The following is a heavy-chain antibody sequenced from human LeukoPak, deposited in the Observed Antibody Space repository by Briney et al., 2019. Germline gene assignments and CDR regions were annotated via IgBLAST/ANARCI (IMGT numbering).Heavy chain of an antibody. CDR3: ARGMGYSSGWYEFGHYFDY. CDR1: GGSFSGYY. Sequence: PSKTLSLTCAVYGGSFSGYYWSWIRQPPGKGLEWIGEINHSGSTNYNPSLKSRVTISVDTSKNRFSLKLSSVTAADTAVYYCARGMGYSSGWYEFGHYFDYWGQGTLVTVSS. V-gene: IGHV4-34*01. CDR2: INHSGST. J-gene: IGHJ4*02. D-gene: IGHD6-19*01.